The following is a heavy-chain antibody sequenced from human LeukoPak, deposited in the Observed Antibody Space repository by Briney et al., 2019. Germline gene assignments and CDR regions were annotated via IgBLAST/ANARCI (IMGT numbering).Heavy chain of an antibody. CDR2: INPSGGST. D-gene: IGHD3-10*01. CDR1: GYTFTSYY. V-gene: IGHV1-46*01. J-gene: IGHJ5*02. Sequence: ASVKVSCKASGYTFTSYYMHWVRQAPGQGLEWMGIINPSGGSTSYAQKFQGRVTMTRGTSTSTVYMELSSLRSEDTAVYYCARVAGIGLLWFGETPKDWFDPWGQGTLVTVSS. CDR3: ARVAGIGLLWFGETPKDWFDP.